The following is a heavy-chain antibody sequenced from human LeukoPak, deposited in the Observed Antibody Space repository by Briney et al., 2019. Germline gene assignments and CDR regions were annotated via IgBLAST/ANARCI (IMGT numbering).Heavy chain of an antibody. CDR3: AKGNWRYFDY. Sequence: GSLRLSRAASGFTFSTHVMSWVRQAPGKGLEWVSAISGSGGSTYYADSVKGRFTISRDNSKNTLYLQMSSLGADDTAVYYCAKGNWRYFDYCGQGTLVTPAS. J-gene: IGHJ4*02. V-gene: IGHV3-23*01. D-gene: IGHD1-1*01. CDR2: ISGSGGST. CDR1: GFTFSTHV.